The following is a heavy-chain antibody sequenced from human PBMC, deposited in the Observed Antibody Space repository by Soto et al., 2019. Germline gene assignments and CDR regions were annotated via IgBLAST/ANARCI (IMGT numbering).Heavy chain of an antibody. J-gene: IGHJ6*02. D-gene: IGHD2-21*01. V-gene: IGHV1-46*01. CDR1: GYTFTTNF. CDR3: ASRVLCDMDV. CDR2: INPNSGAT. Sequence: VKVSCKASGYTFTTNFIHWVRQAPGQGLEWMGRINPNSGATLYAQKFQGRLTLTIDTSTSTVYLDLNGLKPEDSAVYYCASRVLCDMDVWGQGTTVTVSS.